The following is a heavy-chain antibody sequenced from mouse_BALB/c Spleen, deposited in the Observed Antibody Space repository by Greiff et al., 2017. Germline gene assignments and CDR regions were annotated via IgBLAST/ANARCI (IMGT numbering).Heavy chain of an antibody. V-gene: IGHV8-11*01. CDR2: IWWNDNK. Sequence: QVTLKVSGPGILQPSQTLSLTCSFSGFSLSTYGIGVGWIRQPSGKGLEWLAHIWWNDNKYYNTALKSRLTISKDTSNNQVFLKIASVDTADTATYYCARIRAGYYAMDYWGQGTSVTVSS. J-gene: IGHJ4*01. CDR3: ARIRAGYYAMDY. CDR1: GFSLSTYGIG.